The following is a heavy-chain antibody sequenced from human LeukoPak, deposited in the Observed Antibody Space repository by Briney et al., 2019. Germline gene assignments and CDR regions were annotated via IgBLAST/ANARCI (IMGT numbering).Heavy chain of an antibody. V-gene: IGHV3-7*04. D-gene: IGHD6-13*01. Sequence: PGGSLRLSCAASGFTFSAYWMSWVRQAPGKGLEWVAIIKGDASEKAYVDSVKGRFSISRDNAENSLYLHMGSLRAEDTAVYYCAKDWGYGEAGIDFWGQGTLVTVSS. CDR3: AKDWGYGEAGIDF. J-gene: IGHJ4*02. CDR2: IKGDASEK. CDR1: GFTFSAYW.